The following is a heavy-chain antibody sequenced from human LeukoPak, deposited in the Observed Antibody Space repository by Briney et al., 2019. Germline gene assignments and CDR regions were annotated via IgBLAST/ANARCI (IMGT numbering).Heavy chain of an antibody. J-gene: IGHJ4*02. CDR3: ASGRYFDWSFDY. CDR1: GGSFSGYY. D-gene: IGHD3-9*01. CDR2: INHTGYT. Sequence: SETLSLTCAAYGGSFSGYYWSWIRQPPGKGLEWIGEINHTGYTNYNPSLKSRVTMPLDTSKNQFSLKLSSVTAADTAVYYCASGRYFDWSFDYWGQGTLVTVSS. V-gene: IGHV4-34*01.